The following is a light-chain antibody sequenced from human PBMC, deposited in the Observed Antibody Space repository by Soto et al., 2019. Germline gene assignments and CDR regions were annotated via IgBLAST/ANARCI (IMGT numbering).Light chain of an antibody. J-gene: IGKJ2*01. V-gene: IGKV1-6*01. CDR2: AAS. CDR3: LQDNTYPYT. Sequence: AIQMTQSPSSLSASVGDRVTMTCRASQGIRNDLGWYQQKPGKAPKVLIYAASSLQSGVPSRFSGSGSGTDFTLTISSRQPEDFSSYYCLQDNTYPYTFGQGTKLEIK. CDR1: QGIRND.